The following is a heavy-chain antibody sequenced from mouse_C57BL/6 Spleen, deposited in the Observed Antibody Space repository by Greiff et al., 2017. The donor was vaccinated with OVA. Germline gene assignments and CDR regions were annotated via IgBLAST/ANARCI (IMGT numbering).Heavy chain of an antibody. V-gene: IGHV1-82*01. Sequence: VKLMESGPELVKPGASVKLSCKASGYAFSSSWMNWVKQRPGQGLEWIGRIYPGDGDTNYNGKFKGKATLTADKSSSTAYMQLSSLTSEDSAVYFCARCNYYFVYWGKGTTLTVAS. CDR2: IYPGDGDT. CDR1: GYAFSSSW. D-gene: IGHD2-1*01. CDR3: ARCNYYFVY. J-gene: IGHJ2*01.